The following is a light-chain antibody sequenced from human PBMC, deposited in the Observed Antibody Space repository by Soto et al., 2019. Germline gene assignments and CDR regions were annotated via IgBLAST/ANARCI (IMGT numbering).Light chain of an antibody. CDR1: QSVSSN. V-gene: IGKV3-15*01. Sequence: EIVMTQSPSTLPVSAGERATLSCRASQSVSSNLAWYQQKPGQAPRFLIYGASTRATGIPARFSGSGYGTEFNLTISSLQPEDFAVYYCQQYNNWPITFGQGTRLEIK. J-gene: IGKJ5*01. CDR2: GAS. CDR3: QQYNNWPIT.